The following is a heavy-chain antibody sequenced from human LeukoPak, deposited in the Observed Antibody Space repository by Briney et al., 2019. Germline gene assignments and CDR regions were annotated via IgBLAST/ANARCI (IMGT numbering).Heavy chain of an antibody. Sequence: GGSLRLSCAASGFTFSSYSMNWVRQAPGKGLEWVSSISSSSSYIYYADPVKGRFTISRDNAKNSLYLQMNSLRAEDTAVYYCARATKWELLDYWGQGTLVTVSS. J-gene: IGHJ4*02. CDR2: ISSSSSYI. D-gene: IGHD1-26*01. V-gene: IGHV3-21*01. CDR3: ARATKWELLDY. CDR1: GFTFSSYS.